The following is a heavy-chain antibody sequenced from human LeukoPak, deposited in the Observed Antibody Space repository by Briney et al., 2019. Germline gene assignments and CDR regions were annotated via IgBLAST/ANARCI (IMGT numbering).Heavy chain of an antibody. D-gene: IGHD6-19*01. J-gene: IGHJ3*02. Sequence: GGSLRLSCAASGFTFSSYGMHWVRQAPGKGLEWVAVISYDGSNKYYADSVKGRFTISRDNSKNTLYLQMNSLRAEDTAVYYCAKDRSSGLYDAFDIWGQGTMVTVSS. V-gene: IGHV3-30*18. CDR1: GFTFSSYG. CDR3: AKDRSSGLYDAFDI. CDR2: ISYDGSNK.